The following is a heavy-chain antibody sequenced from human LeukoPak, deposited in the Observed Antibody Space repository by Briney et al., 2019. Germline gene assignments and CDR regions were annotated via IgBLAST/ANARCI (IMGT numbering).Heavy chain of an antibody. J-gene: IGHJ6*03. V-gene: IGHV3-21*01. D-gene: IGHD3-22*01. CDR2: ISSSSSYI. Sequence: PGGSLRLSCAASGFPFSSYSMNWVRQAPGKGLEWVSSISSSSSYIYYADSVKGRFTISRDNAKNSLYLQMNSLRAEDTAVYYCAGDAGYYYDSSGYLPFYYYYYMDVWGKGTTVTVSS. CDR1: GFPFSSYS. CDR3: AGDAGYYYDSSGYLPFYYYYYMDV.